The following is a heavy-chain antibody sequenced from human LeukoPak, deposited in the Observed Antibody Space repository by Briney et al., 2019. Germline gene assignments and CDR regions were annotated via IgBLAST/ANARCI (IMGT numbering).Heavy chain of an antibody. J-gene: IGHJ3*02. CDR1: GGSISSSSYY. Sequence: SETLSLTCTVSGGSISSSSYYWGWIRQPPGKGLEWIGSIYYSGSTYYNPSLKSRVTISVDTSKNQFSLKLSSVTAADTAVYYCARDLNAFDIWGQGTMVTVSS. CDR2: IYYSGST. CDR3: ARDLNAFDI. V-gene: IGHV4-39*07.